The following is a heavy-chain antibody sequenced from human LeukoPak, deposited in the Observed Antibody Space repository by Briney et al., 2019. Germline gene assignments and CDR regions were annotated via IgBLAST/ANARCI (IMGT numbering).Heavy chain of an antibody. CDR1: GGSITSGDYN. D-gene: IGHD3-16*01. CDR2: IYSSGST. Sequence: SQTLSLTCTVSGGSITSGDYNWNWIRQHPGKGLEWLGNIYSSGSTYYNPSLKSRLTISVDTSKNQFSLKLTSVTAADAAVYYCARDQYDVIDYWGQGTLVTVSS. J-gene: IGHJ4*02. V-gene: IGHV4-31*03. CDR3: ARDQYDVIDY.